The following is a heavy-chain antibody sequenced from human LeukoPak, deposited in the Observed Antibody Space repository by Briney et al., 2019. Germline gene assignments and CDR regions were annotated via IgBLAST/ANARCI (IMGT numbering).Heavy chain of an antibody. Sequence: GESLQISCKGSGYSFTSYWIGWVRQMPGKGLEWMGIIYPGDSDTRYSPSFQGQVTISADKSISTAYLQWSSLKASDTAMYYCARYYYDSSGYYYVPYYFDYWGQGTLVTVSS. CDR2: IYPGDSDT. CDR1: GYSFTSYW. CDR3: ARYYYDSSGYYYVPYYFDY. V-gene: IGHV5-51*01. D-gene: IGHD3-22*01. J-gene: IGHJ4*02.